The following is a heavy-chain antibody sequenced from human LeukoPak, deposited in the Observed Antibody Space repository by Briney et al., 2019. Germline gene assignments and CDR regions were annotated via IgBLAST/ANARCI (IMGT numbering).Heavy chain of an antibody. D-gene: IGHD3-10*02. CDR3: ARDYVVPFDC. V-gene: IGHV4-4*07. CDR1: GGSISSYY. Sequence: SETLSLTCTVSGGSISSYYWSWIRQPAGKGLEWIGRIYSSGSTNYNPSLKSRLTMSVDTSKNQFSLKLRSVTAADTAVYYCARDYVVPFDCRGQGTLVTVSS. J-gene: IGHJ4*02. CDR2: IYSSGST.